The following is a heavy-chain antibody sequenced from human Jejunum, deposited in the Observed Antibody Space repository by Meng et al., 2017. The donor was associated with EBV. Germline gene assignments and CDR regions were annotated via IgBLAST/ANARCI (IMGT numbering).Heavy chain of an antibody. CDR1: GESNSGGCFS. CDR2: IYHTGGT. CDR3: ARARGGHTSGGYFES. D-gene: IGHD2-15*01. J-gene: IGHJ4*02. V-gene: IGHV4-30-2*06. Sequence: QLRLQSSGSGLVQYSQTLSPTCMVSGESNSGGCFSWNWIRQSPGKGLEWIGFIYHTGGTYSNPSLRRRVTISVDTSKNQFSLNLTSVTAADTAVYYCARARGGHTSGGYFESWGQGTLVTVSS.